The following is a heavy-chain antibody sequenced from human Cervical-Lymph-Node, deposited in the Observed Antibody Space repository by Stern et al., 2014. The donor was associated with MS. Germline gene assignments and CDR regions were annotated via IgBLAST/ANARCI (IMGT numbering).Heavy chain of an antibody. CDR3: VGHSAGCKFFEY. V-gene: IGHV3-7*01. Sequence: EVQLVESGGGLVRPGGSLRLSCVASGFTFNAHWLSWLRQAPGKGLEWLANVNQDGSQTYYVDSLRGRFTISRDNAKNSLYLQMNSLRPEDTAVYYCVGHSAGCKFFEYWSQGSMVTVSS. J-gene: IGHJ4*02. D-gene: IGHD2/OR15-2a*01. CDR1: GFTFNAHW. CDR2: VNQDGSQT.